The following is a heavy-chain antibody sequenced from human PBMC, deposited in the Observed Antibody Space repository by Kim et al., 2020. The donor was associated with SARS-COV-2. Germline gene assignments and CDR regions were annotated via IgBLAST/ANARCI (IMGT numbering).Heavy chain of an antibody. D-gene: IGHD2-21*01. CDR2: INPNSGAT. CDR3: ARSSGGDYFYLDL. CDR1: GYIFTDYY. V-gene: IGHV1-2*05. Sequence: ASVKVSCTASGYIFTDYYVHWVRQAPGQGLEWLGRINPNSGATTYAQKFQGRVTLTRDTSISTAYMELRRLTSDDTVVYYCARSSGGDYFYLDLWGRGTLVTVSS. J-gene: IGHJ2*01.